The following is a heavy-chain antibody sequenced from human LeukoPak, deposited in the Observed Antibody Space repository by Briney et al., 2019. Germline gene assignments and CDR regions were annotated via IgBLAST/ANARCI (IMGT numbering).Heavy chain of an antibody. CDR1: GYTFTDYD. D-gene: IGHD4-17*01. V-gene: IGHV1-46*01. Sequence: ASVKVSCKASGYTFTDYDIHWVRQAPGQGLEWVGIINPSGGTTSYAQHFQDRVSMTRDMSTTTVYMDLSGLGSADTAVYYCARKGTVTFDYWGQGTLVTVSS. CDR3: ARKGTVTFDY. J-gene: IGHJ4*02. CDR2: INPSGGTT.